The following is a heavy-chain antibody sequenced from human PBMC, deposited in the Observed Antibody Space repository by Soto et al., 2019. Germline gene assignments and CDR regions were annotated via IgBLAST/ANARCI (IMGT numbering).Heavy chain of an antibody. D-gene: IGHD6-19*01. Sequence: SLRLSCAASGFTFSSYSMNWVRQAPGKGLEWVSFSSSSSNYIYYADSVKGRFTISRDNAKNSLYLQMNTLGADDTAVYYCARDGHSSGWNPDAFDIWGQGTMVTVSS. V-gene: IGHV3-21*01. CDR2: SSSSSNYI. CDR1: GFTFSSYS. CDR3: ARDGHSSGWNPDAFDI. J-gene: IGHJ3*02.